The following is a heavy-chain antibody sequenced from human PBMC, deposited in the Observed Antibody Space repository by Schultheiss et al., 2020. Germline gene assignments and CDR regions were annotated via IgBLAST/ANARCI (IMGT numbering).Heavy chain of an antibody. Sequence: SQTLSLTCTVSGGSISSSSYYWGWIRQPPGKGLEWIGYIYYSGSTYYNPSLKSRVTISVDTSKNQFSLKLSSVTAEDTAVYYCARDQAYYYYYYGMDVWGQGTTVTVSS. CDR2: IYYSGST. CDR3: ARDQAYYYYYYGMDV. V-gene: IGHV4-39*02. CDR1: GGSISSSSYY. J-gene: IGHJ6*02.